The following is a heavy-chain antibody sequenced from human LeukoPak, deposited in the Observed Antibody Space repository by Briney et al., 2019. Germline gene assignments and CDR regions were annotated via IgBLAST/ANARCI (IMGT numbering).Heavy chain of an antibody. J-gene: IGHJ3*02. CDR3: ARHEMDSWQQLVQNDAFDI. Sequence: PSQTLSLTCTVSGGSISSSSYYWGWIRQPPGKGLEWIGSIYYSGSTYYNPSLKSRVTISVDTSKNQFSLKLSSVTAADTAVYYCARHEMDSWQQLVQNDAFDIWGQGTMVTVSS. CDR1: GGSISSSSYY. D-gene: IGHD6-13*01. CDR2: IYYSGST. V-gene: IGHV4-39*01.